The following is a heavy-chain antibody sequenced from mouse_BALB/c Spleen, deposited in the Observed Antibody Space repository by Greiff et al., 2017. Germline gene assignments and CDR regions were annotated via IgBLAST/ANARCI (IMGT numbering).Heavy chain of an antibody. CDR2: INPSNGRT. Sequence: VQLQQSGAELVKPGASVKLSCKASGYTFTSYWMHWVKQRPGQGLEWIGEINPSNGRTNYNEKFKSKATLTVDKSSSTAYMQLSSLTSEDSAVYYGARWGGNYEGFDYWGQGTTLTVSS. V-gene: IGHV1S81*02. CDR3: ARWGGNYEGFDY. J-gene: IGHJ2*01. D-gene: IGHD2-1*01. CDR1: GYTFTSYW.